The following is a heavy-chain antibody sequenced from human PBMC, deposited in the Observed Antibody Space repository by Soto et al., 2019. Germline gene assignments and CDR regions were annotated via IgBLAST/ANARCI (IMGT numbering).Heavy chain of an antibody. Sequence: SQTLSLTCGISGDSVSSNSVAWNWIRQSPSRGLEWLGRTYYRSKWYSDYAVSVKSRITINLDTSKNQFSLQLNSVTPEDTAVYYCASSFTVPAAIGYWGQGTLVTVSS. CDR2: TYYRSKWYS. CDR3: ASSFTVPAAIGY. CDR1: GDSVSSNSVA. D-gene: IGHD2-2*02. J-gene: IGHJ4*02. V-gene: IGHV6-1*01.